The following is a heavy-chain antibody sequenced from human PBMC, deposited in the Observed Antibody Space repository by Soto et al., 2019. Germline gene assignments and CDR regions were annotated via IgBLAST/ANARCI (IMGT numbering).Heavy chain of an antibody. CDR3: AKATGIFLWGYDY. V-gene: IGHV3-23*01. J-gene: IGHJ4*02. D-gene: IGHD2-21*01. Sequence: QTGGSLRLSCAASGFTFSSYAMSWVRQAPGKGLEWVSAISGSGGSTYYADSVKGRFTISRDNSKNTLYLQMNSLRAEDTAVYYCAKATGIFLWGYDYWGQGTLVTVSS. CDR1: GFTFSSYA. CDR2: ISGSGGST.